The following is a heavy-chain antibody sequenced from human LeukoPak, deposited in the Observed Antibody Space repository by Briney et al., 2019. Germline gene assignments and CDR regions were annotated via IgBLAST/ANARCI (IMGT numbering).Heavy chain of an antibody. J-gene: IGHJ5*02. D-gene: IGHD3-16*02. V-gene: IGHV4-59*01. CDR3: AKSWRPRRGPDSFDP. CDR1: GGSISSYY. Sequence: ASETLSLTCTVSGGSISSYYWSWIRQPPGKGLEWMGYIYNSGSTNHNPSLRSGGTISVDTSKNQFSLKLTSVTAADTAVYYCAKSWRPRRGPDSFDPWGQGTLVTVSS. CDR2: IYNSGST.